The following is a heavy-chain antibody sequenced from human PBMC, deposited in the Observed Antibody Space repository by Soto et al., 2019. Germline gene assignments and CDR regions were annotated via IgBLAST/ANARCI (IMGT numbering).Heavy chain of an antibody. J-gene: IGHJ5*02. CDR3: ARGRRLSGDSSGYYYRFDWFDP. Sequence: GGSLRLSCAASGFTFSSYAMHWVRQAPGKGLEWVAVISYDGSNKYYADSVKGRFTISRDNSKNTLYLQMNSLRAEDTVVYYCARGRRLSGDSSGYYYRFDWFDPWGQGTLVTVSS. V-gene: IGHV3-30-3*01. CDR2: ISYDGSNK. CDR1: GFTFSSYA. D-gene: IGHD3-22*01.